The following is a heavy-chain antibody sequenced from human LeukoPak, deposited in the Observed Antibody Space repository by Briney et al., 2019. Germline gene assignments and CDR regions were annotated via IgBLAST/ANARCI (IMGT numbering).Heavy chain of an antibody. V-gene: IGHV3-64*01. CDR2: ISSNGGST. CDR3: AELGITMIGGV. J-gene: IGHJ6*04. CDR1: GFTFSSYA. Sequence: GGSLRLSCAASGFTFSSYAMHWVRQAPGKGLEYVSAISSNGGSTYYANSVKGRFTISRDNSKNTLYLQMNSLRAEDTAVYYCAELGITMIGGVWGKGTTVTISS. D-gene: IGHD3-10*02.